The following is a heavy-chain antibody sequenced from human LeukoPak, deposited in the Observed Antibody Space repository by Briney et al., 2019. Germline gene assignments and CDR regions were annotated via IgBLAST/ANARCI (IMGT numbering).Heavy chain of an antibody. CDR3: ARGRPHGNDY. CDR1: GFTFSSYS. J-gene: IGHJ4*02. D-gene: IGHD4-23*01. V-gene: IGHV3-74*01. CDR2: IASDGSST. Sequence: GGSLRLSCAASGFTFSSYSMNWVRQAPGKGLVWVSRIASDGSSTTYADSVKGRFSISRDNAKNTLYLQMNSLRVEDTAVYYCARGRPHGNDYWGQGTLVSVSS.